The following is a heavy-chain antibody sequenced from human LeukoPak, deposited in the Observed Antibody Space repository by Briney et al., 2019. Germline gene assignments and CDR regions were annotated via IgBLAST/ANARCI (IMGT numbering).Heavy chain of an antibody. CDR1: GYTFTDYY. CDR3: TREARVGNWFDP. D-gene: IGHD2-2*01. V-gene: IGHV1-2*02. J-gene: IGHJ5*02. CDR2: INPDNGGT. Sequence: GASVKVSCKASGYTFTDYYIHWVRQAPGQGLEWMGWINPDNGGTNYARKFQGRVTMTRDTSIRTVYMDLSRLRSDDTAVFYCTREARVGNWFDPWGQGTQVTVSS.